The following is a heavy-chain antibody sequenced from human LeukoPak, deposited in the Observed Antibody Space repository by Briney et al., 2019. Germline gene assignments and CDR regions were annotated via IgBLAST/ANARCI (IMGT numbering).Heavy chain of an antibody. V-gene: IGHV3-53*01. J-gene: IGHJ5*02. CDR1: GFTVSSNY. D-gene: IGHD3-10*02. CDR3: ARGLGSSNYDVGNL. Sequence: GGSLTLSCAASGFTVSSNYMSWVRQAPGKGLEWVSVIYSGGSTYYADSVKGRFTISRDNAKNSLFLQMNSLRAEDTAVYYCARGLGSSNYDVGNLWGQGTLVTVSS. CDR2: IYSGGST.